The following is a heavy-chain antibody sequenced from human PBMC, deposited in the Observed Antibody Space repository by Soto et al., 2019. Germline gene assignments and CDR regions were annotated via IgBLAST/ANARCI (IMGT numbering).Heavy chain of an antibody. V-gene: IGHV4-61*01. CDR2: IYYSGST. CDR1: CGSVSSGSYY. CDR3: ARDVIAAAGSYYYYGMDV. Sequence: SETLSLTCTVPCGSVSSGSYYWSWIRQPPGKGLEWIGYIYYSGSTNYNPSLKSRVTISVDTSKNQFSLKLSSVTAADTAVYYCARDVIAAAGSYYYYGMDVWGQGTTVTVSS. D-gene: IGHD6-13*01. J-gene: IGHJ6*02.